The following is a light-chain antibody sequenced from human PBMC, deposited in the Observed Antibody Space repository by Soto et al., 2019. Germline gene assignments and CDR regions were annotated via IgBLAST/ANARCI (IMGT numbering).Light chain of an antibody. CDR3: QQTYITPPYP. V-gene: IGKV1-39*01. CDR1: QSISNY. CDR2: AAS. Sequence: DIQMTQSPSSLSASVGDRVTVTCRASQSISNYLNWYQQKPGEAPKLLIYAASSLQSGVPSRFSGSGSGTVFTLTITILQPDFFPTYSCQQTYITPPYPFAQGTKVDIK. J-gene: IGKJ2*01.